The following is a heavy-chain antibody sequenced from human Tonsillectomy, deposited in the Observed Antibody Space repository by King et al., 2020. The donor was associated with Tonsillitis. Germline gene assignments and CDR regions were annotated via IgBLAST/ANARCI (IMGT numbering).Heavy chain of an antibody. D-gene: IGHD6-13*01. V-gene: IGHV3-30*15. CDR3: TRDPGESSSWFVYYFDY. CDR1: GFTFKNYA. Sequence: VQLVESGGGVVQPGTSLRLSCAASGFTFKNYAMHWVRQAPGKGLEWVAVISYDGSNKYYADSVKGRFTISRDSSKNTLYLQMSSLRVEDTAVYYCTRDPGESSSWFVYYFDYWGQGTLVTVSS. CDR2: ISYDGSNK. J-gene: IGHJ4*02.